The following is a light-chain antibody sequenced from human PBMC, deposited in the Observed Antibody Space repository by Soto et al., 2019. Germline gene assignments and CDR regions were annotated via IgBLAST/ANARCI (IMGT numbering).Light chain of an antibody. CDR2: EVA. CDR3: SSFTNRFSLV. J-gene: IGLJ3*02. V-gene: IGLV2-14*01. CDR1: DSDVGAFDY. Sequence: QSVLTQPASVSGSPGQSITISCSGTDSDVGAFDYVSWYQQHPGKVPRLLIYEVANRPSGVSHRFSGSKSGNTASLIISAVQAEDEADYYCSSFTNRFSLVFGGGTKVTVL.